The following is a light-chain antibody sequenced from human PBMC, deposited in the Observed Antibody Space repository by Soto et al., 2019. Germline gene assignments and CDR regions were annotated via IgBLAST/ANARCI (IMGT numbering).Light chain of an antibody. V-gene: IGKV3D-15*01. J-gene: IGKJ5*01. CDR3: QQHNQWPIT. Sequence: EIVMTQSPATLSVSPGETASLSCRAGQSDGNFLAWYQQKPGQAPRLLIYYISTRATGIPARFSGSGSGTEFTLTINSLQFEDPAVYYCQQHNQWPITFGQGTRLEIK. CDR1: QSDGNF. CDR2: YIS.